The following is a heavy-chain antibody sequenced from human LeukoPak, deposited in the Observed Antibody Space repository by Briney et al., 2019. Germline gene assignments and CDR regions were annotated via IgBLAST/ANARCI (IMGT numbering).Heavy chain of an antibody. V-gene: IGHV1-58*02. J-gene: IGHJ5*02. CDR2: IVVGSGNT. D-gene: IGHD2-8*01. Sequence: GASVKVSCKASGFTFTSSAMQWVRQARGQRLEWIGWIVVGSGNTNYAQKFQERVTITRDMSTSTAYMELSSLRPEDTAVYYCAARYCTNGVCYNGFDPWGQGTLVTVSS. CDR3: AARYCTNGVCYNGFDP. CDR1: GFTFTSSA.